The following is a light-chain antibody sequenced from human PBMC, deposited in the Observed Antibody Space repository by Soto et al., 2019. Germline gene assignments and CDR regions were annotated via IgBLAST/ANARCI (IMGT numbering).Light chain of an antibody. CDR1: QGISSY. J-gene: IGKJ5*01. CDR2: AAS. CDR3: QQYGSSLPIT. V-gene: IGKV1-8*01. Sequence: AIRMTQSPSSFSASTGDRVTITCRASQGISSYLAWYQQKPGKAPKLLIYAASTLQSGVPSRFSGSGSGTDFTLTISRLEPEDFAVYYCQQYGSSLPITFGQGTRLEIK.